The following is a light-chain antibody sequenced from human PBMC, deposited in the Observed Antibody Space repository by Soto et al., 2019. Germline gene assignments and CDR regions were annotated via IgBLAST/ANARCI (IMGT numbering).Light chain of an antibody. CDR2: KTS. V-gene: IGKV1-5*03. CDR1: QSISTY. Sequence: DIQMTQSPSTLSASVGDRVTITCRASQSISTYLAWYQQKPGKAPKLLIYKTSLLQSGVPSRFSGSGSGTEFTLTISSLQPDDCATYYCQRYNTYSRAFGQGTKVEIK. J-gene: IGKJ1*01. CDR3: QRYNTYSRA.